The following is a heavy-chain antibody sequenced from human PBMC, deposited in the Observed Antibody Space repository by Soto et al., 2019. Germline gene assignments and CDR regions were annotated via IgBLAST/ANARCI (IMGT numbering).Heavy chain of an antibody. D-gene: IGHD1-26*01. Sequence: SVKVSCKASGGTFSSYAISWVRQAPGQGLEWMGGIIPIFGTANYAQKFQGRVTITADESTSTAYMELSSLRSEDTAVYYCARGSGTGLVVGPKCWFDPWGQGTLVT. J-gene: IGHJ5*02. CDR1: GGTFSSYA. CDR2: IIPIFGTA. CDR3: ARGSGTGLVVGPKCWFDP. V-gene: IGHV1-69*13.